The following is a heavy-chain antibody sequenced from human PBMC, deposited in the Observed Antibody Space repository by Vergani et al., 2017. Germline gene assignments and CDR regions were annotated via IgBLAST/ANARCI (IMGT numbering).Heavy chain of an antibody. V-gene: IGHV3-73*02. D-gene: IGHD1-26*01. CDR1: GFTFSGSA. CDR2: IRSKANDYAI. Sequence: EELLVQSGGGLVQPGGSLKLSCVASGFTFSGSAIHWVRQSSGKGLEWLGRIRSKANDYAIEYSVSVRGRFTISRDDSTYTAYLQMQNLRLDDTAVYYCTSGGLYVGPTQRYSDYWGQGSLVTVSS. J-gene: IGHJ4*02. CDR3: TSGGLYVGPTQRYSDY.